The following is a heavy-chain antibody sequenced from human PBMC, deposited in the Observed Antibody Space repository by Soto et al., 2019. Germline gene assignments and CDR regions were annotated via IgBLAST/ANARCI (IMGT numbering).Heavy chain of an antibody. CDR3: ARVRYYDISGMFDY. Sequence: QVQLQESGPGLVKPSETLSLTCTVSGGSVSSGSYYWSWIRQPPGKGLEWIGYIYYSGSTNYNPSLKSRVTISVDTSKNQFSLKLSSVTAADMAVYYCARVRYYDISGMFDYWGQGTLVTVSS. V-gene: IGHV4-61*01. CDR1: GGSVSSGSYY. J-gene: IGHJ4*02. D-gene: IGHD3-22*01. CDR2: IYYSGST.